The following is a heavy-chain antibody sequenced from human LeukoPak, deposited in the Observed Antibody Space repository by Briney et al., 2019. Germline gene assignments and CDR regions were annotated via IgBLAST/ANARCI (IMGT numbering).Heavy chain of an antibody. V-gene: IGHV4-61*01. CDR1: GGSVSSGSYY. CDR3: AFYTSGVITAANDAFDI. D-gene: IGHD6-13*01. J-gene: IGHJ3*02. CDR2: VYYSGST. Sequence: SETLSLTCTVSGGSVSSGSYYWSWIRQPPGRGLEWIGYVYYSGSTNYNPSLKSRVTISVDTSKNQFSLKLSSVTAADTAVYYCAFYTSGVITAANDAFDIWGPGTMVTVSS.